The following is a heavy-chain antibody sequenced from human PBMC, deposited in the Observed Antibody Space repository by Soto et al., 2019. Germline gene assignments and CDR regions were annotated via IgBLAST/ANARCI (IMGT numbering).Heavy chain of an antibody. Sequence: GGSLRLSCAASGFTFSNAWMSWVRQAPGKGLEWVGRIKSKTDGGTTDYAAPVKGRFTISRDDSKNTLYLQMNSLKTEDTAVYYCTTVPPDGSRSYLYYYYGMDVWGQGTTVTVSS. J-gene: IGHJ6*02. CDR3: TTVPPDGSRSYLYYYYGMDV. V-gene: IGHV3-15*01. D-gene: IGHD3-10*01. CDR1: GFTFSNAW. CDR2: IKSKTDGGTT.